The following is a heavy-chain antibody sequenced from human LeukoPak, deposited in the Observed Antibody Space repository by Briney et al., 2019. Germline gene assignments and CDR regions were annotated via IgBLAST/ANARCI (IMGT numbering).Heavy chain of an antibody. CDR2: VYYSGST. CDR1: GGYINSHTYY. D-gene: IGHD2-2*01. CDR3: VGDCSSTSGYERHFQH. V-gene: IGHV4-39*07. Sequence: SETLSLTCTVSGGYINSHTYYWGWARQSPGKGLEWIGSVYYSGSTYSNPSLNGRVTISLDTSKNQFSLKVGSVTAADTAVYYCVGDCSSTSGYERHFQHWGQGTLVTVSS. J-gene: IGHJ1*01.